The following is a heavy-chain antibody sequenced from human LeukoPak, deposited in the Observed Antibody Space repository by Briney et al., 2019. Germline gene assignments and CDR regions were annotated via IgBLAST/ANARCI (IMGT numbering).Heavy chain of an antibody. D-gene: IGHD3-16*02. CDR1: AYTFTNYN. CDR2: INPSGGST. CDR3: ARFINSRFDP. V-gene: IGHV1-46*01. J-gene: IGHJ5*02. Sequence: GASVKVSCKASAYTFTNYNIHWVRQAPGQGLEWMGVINPSGGSTSYAQKFQGRVTMTRDTSTSTVYMELSSLRSEDTAVYYCARFINSRFDPWGQGTLVTVSS.